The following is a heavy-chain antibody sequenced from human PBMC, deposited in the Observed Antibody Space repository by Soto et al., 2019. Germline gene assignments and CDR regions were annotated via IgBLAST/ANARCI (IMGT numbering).Heavy chain of an antibody. CDR3: ARDRAPSYYYGSGTGRPRLLYGMDV. J-gene: IGHJ6*02. D-gene: IGHD3-10*01. V-gene: IGHV4-31*03. CDR2: IYYSGST. Sequence: PSETLSLTCTVSGGSISSGGYYWSWIRQHPGKGLEWIGYIYYSGSTYYNPSLKSRVTISVDTSKNQFSLKLSSVTAADTAVYYCARDRAPSYYYGSGTGRPRLLYGMDVWGQGTTVTVSS. CDR1: GGSISSGGYY.